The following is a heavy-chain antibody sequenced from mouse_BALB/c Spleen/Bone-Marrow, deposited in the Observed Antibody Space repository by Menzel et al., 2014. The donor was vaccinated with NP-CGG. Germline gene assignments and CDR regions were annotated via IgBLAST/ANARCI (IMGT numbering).Heavy chain of an antibody. D-gene: IGHD2-10*02. CDR3: ARDVGYGNYFVY. V-gene: IGHV7-1*02. CDR2: SRNRAKYYTT. CDR1: GFTFSDIY. Sequence: EVKLVESGGGSVQPGDSLRLSCATSGFTFSDIYMEWVRQPPGKRLEWIATSRNRAKYYTTEYSASVKGRFIVSRDTSQSVLYLQMNALRAEDTAIYYCARDVGYGNYFVYWGQGTLVTVSA. J-gene: IGHJ3*01.